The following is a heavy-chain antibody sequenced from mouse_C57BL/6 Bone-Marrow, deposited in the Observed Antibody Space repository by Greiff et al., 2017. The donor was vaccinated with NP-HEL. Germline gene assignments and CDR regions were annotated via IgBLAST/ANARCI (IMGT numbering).Heavy chain of an antibody. V-gene: IGHV7-1*01. CDR1: GFTFSDFY. Sequence: EVMLVESGGGLVQSGRSLRLSCATSGFTFSDFYMEWVRQAPGKGLEWIAASRNKANDYTTEYSASVKGRFIVSRDTSQSILYLQMNALRAEDTANYDCARDARGGYYDTHWYFDVWGTGTTVTVSS. D-gene: IGHD2-3*01. J-gene: IGHJ1*03. CDR2: SRNKANDYTT. CDR3: ARDARGGYYDTHWYFDV.